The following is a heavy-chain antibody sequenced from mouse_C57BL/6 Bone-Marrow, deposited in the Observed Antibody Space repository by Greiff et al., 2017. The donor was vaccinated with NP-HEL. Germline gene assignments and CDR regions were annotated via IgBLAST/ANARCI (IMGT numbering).Heavy chain of an antibody. CDR1: GYTFTSYW. V-gene: IGHV1-69*01. CDR2: IDPSDSYT. Sequence: QVQLQQPGAELVMPGASVKLSCKASGYTFTSYWMHWMKQRPGQGLEWIGEIDPSDSYTNYNQKFKGKSTLTVDKSSSTAYMQLSSLTSEDSAVYYCARLGEDWGQGTTLTVSS. J-gene: IGHJ2*01. D-gene: IGHD4-1*01. CDR3: ARLGED.